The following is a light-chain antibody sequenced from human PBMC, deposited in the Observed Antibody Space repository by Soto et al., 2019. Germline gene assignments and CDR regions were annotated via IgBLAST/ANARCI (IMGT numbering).Light chain of an antibody. V-gene: IGKV3-20*01. Sequence: IVMTQSPFTLAVSPGERATLSCRASQSVSSSYLAWYQQKPGQAPRLLIYGGSSRATGIPVRLSGSGSETDFTLTITRLEPEDFAVYYCQQYSSSRTFGQGTKVDIK. CDR3: QQYSSSRT. CDR1: QSVSSSY. J-gene: IGKJ1*01. CDR2: GGS.